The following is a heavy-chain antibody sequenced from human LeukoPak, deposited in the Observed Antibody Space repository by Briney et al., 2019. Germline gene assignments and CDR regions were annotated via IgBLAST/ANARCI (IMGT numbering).Heavy chain of an antibody. CDR1: GGSFSGYY. D-gene: IGHD5-12*01. V-gene: IGHV4-34*01. J-gene: IGHJ5*02. Sequence: SETLSLTCAVYGGSFSGYYWSWIRQPPGKGLEWIGEINHSGSTNYNPSLKSRVTISVDTSKNQFSLKLSSVTAADTAVYYCARGGRWLQLGFDPWGQGTLVTVPS. CDR3: ARGGRWLQLGFDP. CDR2: INHSGST.